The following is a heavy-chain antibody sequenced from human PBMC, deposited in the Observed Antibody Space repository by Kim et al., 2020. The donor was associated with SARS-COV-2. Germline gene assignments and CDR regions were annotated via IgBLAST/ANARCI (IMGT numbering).Heavy chain of an antibody. J-gene: IGHJ4*02. CDR1: GFTFSNYW. D-gene: IGHD6-19*01. CDR2: INSDGRST. Sequence: GGSLRLSCTASGFTFSNYWMHWVRQAPGKGLVWLSRINSDGRSTDYADSVKGRFTISRDNARNTLYLQMNSLTAEDTAVYYCARGQSITVAGTDYFDYWGQGTLVTVSS. V-gene: IGHV3-74*01. CDR3: ARGQSITVAGTDYFDY.